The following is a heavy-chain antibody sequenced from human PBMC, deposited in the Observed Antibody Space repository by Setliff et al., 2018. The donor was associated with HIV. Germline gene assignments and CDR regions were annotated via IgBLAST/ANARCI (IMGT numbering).Heavy chain of an antibody. CDR1: GGRFSSYA. CDR3: ARGPPIVVVPAALLTFDY. D-gene: IGHD2-2*01. Sequence: GASVKVSCKASGGRFSSYAMSWVRRAPGQGLEWMGGIIPMFGSANYAQKFQGRVTITADGSTRTVYMVLSSLRSDDTAVYYCARGPPIVVVPAALLTFDYWGQGTLVTVSS. V-gene: IGHV1-69*13. CDR2: IIPMFGSA. J-gene: IGHJ4*02.